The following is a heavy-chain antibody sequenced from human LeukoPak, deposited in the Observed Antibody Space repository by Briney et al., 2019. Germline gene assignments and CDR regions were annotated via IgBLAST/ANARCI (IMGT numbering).Heavy chain of an antibody. CDR3: ARDRYSSGWYSGYFDD. J-gene: IGHJ4*02. CDR2: ISSSSSTI. CDR1: GFTFNTYS. D-gene: IGHD6-19*01. Sequence: GGSLRLSCAASGFTFNTYSMNWVRQAPGKGLEWVSYISSSSSTIYYADSVKGRFTISRDNAKNSLYLQMNGLRAEDTAVYYCARDRYSSGWYSGYFDDWGQGTLVTVSS. V-gene: IGHV3-48*04.